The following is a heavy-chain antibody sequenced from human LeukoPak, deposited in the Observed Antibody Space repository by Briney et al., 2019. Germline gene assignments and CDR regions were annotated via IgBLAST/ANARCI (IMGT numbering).Heavy chain of an antibody. D-gene: IGHD2-21*02. CDR1: GFTFSSYA. J-gene: IGHJ4*02. CDR3: ARATYCGGDCYGRYYFDY. V-gene: IGHV3-30-3*01. CDR2: ISYDGSNK. Sequence: GGSLRLSCAASGFTFSSYAMHWVRQAPGKGLEWVAVISYDGSNKYYADSVKGRFTISRDNSKNTLYLQMNSLRAEDTAVYYCARATYCGGDCYGRYYFDYWGQGTLVTVSS.